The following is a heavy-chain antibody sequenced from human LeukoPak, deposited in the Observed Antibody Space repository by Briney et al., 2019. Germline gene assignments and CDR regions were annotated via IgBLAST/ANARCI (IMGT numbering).Heavy chain of an antibody. CDR1: GGSISSSSYY. CDR3: ARDPDTALSWYNWFDP. CDR2: IYYSGST. D-gene: IGHD6-13*01. J-gene: IGHJ5*02. Sequence: SETLSLTCTVSGGSISSSSYYWGWIRQPPGKGLEWIGSIYYSGSTYYNPSLKSRVTISVDTSKNQFSLKLSSVTAADTAVYYCARDPDTALSWYNWFDPWGQGTLVTVSS. V-gene: IGHV4-39*02.